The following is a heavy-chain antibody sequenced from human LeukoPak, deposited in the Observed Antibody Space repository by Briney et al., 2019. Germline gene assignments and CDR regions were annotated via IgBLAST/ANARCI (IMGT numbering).Heavy chain of an antibody. Sequence: SETLSLTCTVSGGSISSGGYYWSWIRQHPGKGLEWIGYIYYSGSTYYNPSLKSRVTISVDTSKNQFSLKLSSVTAADTAVYYCARESGVTHYYHGMDVWGKGTTVTVSS. CDR1: GGSISSGGYY. J-gene: IGHJ6*04. V-gene: IGHV4-31*03. CDR2: IYYSGST. CDR3: ARESGVTHYYHGMDV. D-gene: IGHD2-21*02.